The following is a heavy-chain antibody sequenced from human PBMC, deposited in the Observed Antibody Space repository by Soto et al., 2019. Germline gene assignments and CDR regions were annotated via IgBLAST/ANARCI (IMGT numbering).Heavy chain of an antibody. CDR2: IYSSGTT. Sequence: VGSLRLSCAASGFTFSDHQMTWVRQAPGRGLEWVSVIYSSGTTYYGDSVKGRFTISRDNSKNTLYLQMNSLRTEDTALYYCARAGSPFHSDSTGYWGFDYWGQGTLVTVSS. D-gene: IGHD3-9*01. CDR3: ARAGSPFHSDSTGYWGFDY. J-gene: IGHJ4*02. CDR1: GFTFSDHQ. V-gene: IGHV3-53*01.